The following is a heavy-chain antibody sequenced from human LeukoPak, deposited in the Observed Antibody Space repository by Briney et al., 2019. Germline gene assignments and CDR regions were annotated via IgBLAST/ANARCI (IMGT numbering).Heavy chain of an antibody. D-gene: IGHD5-18*01. Sequence: SETLSLTCAVYGGSFSGYYWGWIRQPPGKGLEWIGEINHSGSTNYNASLKSRVTISVDTSKNQFSLRLSSVTAADTAVYYCAPRGDIEHSYGYGKWFDPWGQGTRVTVSS. CDR1: GGSFSGYY. J-gene: IGHJ5*02. CDR2: INHSGST. V-gene: IGHV4-34*01. CDR3: APRGDIEHSYGYGKWFDP.